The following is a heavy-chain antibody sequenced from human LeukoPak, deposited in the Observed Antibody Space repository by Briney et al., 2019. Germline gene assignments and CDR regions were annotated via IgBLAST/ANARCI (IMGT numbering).Heavy chain of an antibody. D-gene: IGHD4-17*01. Sequence: GGSLRLSCAASGFTFSSYSMNWVRQAPGKGLEWVSSISSSSSYIYYADSVKGRFTISRDNSKNTLYLQLDSLRAEDTAVYYCAKDGDYGDSGPRNYWGQGTLVTVSS. CDR1: GFTFSSYS. V-gene: IGHV3-21*01. J-gene: IGHJ4*02. CDR3: AKDGDYGDSGPRNY. CDR2: ISSSSSYI.